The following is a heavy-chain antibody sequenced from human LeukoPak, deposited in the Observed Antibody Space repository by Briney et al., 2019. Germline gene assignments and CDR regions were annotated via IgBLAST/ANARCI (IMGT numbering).Heavy chain of an antibody. CDR3: AGVGSSSGWDLGY. V-gene: IGHV4-59*01. CDR1: GGSISSYY. D-gene: IGHD6-19*01. J-gene: IGHJ4*02. CDR2: IYHSGST. Sequence: PSETLSLTCTVSGGSISSYYWSWIRQPPGKGLEWIGYIYHSGSTSYNPSLKSRVTISVDMSKNQFSLKLSSVTAADTAVYFCAGVGSSSGWDLGYWGQGTLVTVSS.